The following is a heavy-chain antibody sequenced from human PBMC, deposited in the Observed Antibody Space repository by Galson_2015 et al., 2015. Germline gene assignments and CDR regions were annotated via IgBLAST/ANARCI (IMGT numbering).Heavy chain of an antibody. CDR1: ALTFGTYV. Sequence: SLRLSCADSALTFGTYVMHWVRQAPGKGLEWVSVVSNDGSKTSYADSVKGRFTISRDNSKNTLYLQMNRLRLEDTAVYFRARGETYYNSGTFAPFDPWGQGTLVTVSS. D-gene: IGHD3-10*01. J-gene: IGHJ5*02. V-gene: IGHV3-30-3*01. CDR3: ARGETYYNSGTFAPFDP. CDR2: VSNDGSKT.